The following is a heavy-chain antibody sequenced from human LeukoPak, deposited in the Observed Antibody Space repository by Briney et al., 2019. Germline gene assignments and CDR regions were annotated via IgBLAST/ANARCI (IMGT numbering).Heavy chain of an antibody. CDR2: MNPNSGNT. J-gene: IGHJ6*02. CDR1: GYTFTSYD. CDR3: ARGAPDRRDGFYYYYYGMDV. V-gene: IGHV1-8*01. D-gene: IGHD5-24*01. Sequence: ASVKVSCKASGYTFTSYDINWVRQATGQGLEWMGWMNPNSGNTGYAQKLQGRVTMTRNTSISTAYMELSSLRSEDTAVYYCARGAPDRRDGFYYYYYGMDVWGQGTTVTVSS.